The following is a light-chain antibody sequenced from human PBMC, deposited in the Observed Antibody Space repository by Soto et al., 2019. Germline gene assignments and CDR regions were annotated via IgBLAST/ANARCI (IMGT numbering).Light chain of an antibody. V-gene: IGKV3-15*01. J-gene: IGKJ4*01. Sequence: IVMTQSPATLSVSPGERGTLSCRASQSVSNNLAWYQQKPGQAPRLLIYGASTRATGIPARFSGSGFGTDFTLTISSLEPEDASVYYCQQYKNWPPLTFGGGTKVDIK. CDR1: QSVSNN. CDR2: GAS. CDR3: QQYKNWPPLT.